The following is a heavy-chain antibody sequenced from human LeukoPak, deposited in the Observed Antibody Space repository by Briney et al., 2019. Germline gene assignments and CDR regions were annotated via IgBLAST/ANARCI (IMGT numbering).Heavy chain of an antibody. Sequence: PGGSLRLSCAASGFTFSSYGMSWVRQAPGKGLEWVSAISGSGGSTYYADSVKGRFTISRDNSKNTLYLQMNSLRAEDTAVYYCAKATVVNRGYYYYYMDVWGKGTTVTISS. CDR2: ISGSGGST. V-gene: IGHV3-23*01. CDR1: GFTFSSYG. D-gene: IGHD4-23*01. J-gene: IGHJ6*03. CDR3: AKATVVNRGYYYYYMDV.